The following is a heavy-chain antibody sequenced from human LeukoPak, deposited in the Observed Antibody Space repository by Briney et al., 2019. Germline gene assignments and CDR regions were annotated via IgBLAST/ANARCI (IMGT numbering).Heavy chain of an antibody. J-gene: IGHJ4*02. CDR3: ARVLTYFYGSGTYSAAHYYFDY. Sequence: SETLSLTCTVSNASISSNYWSWIRQPPGKGLEWIGYIYSNGISNYTPSLKSRVTMSPDTSKNQLSLRLSSVTAADTAVYYCARVLTYFYGSGTYSAAHYYFDYWGQGALVTVSS. V-gene: IGHV4-59*01. CDR1: NASISSNY. CDR2: IYSNGIS. D-gene: IGHD3-10*01.